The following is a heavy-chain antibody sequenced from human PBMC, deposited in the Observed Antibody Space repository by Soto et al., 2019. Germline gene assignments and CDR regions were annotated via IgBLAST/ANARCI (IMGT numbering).Heavy chain of an antibody. V-gene: IGHV1-69*13. CDR3: AIMLELGGYFDY. J-gene: IGHJ4*02. Sequence: GASVKVSCKASGGTFSSYAISWVRQAPGQGLEWMGGIIPIFGTANYAQKFQGRVTITADESTSTAYMELSSLRSEDTAVYYCAIMLELGGYFDYWGKGTLVTVS. D-gene: IGHD1-7*01. CDR1: GGTFSSYA. CDR2: IIPIFGTA.